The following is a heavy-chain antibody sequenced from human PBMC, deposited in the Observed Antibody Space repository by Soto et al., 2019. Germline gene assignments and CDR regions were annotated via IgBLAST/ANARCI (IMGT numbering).Heavy chain of an antibody. CDR3: AKDTYYHDSSGYYVFDY. CDR1: GFTFSSYW. V-gene: IGHV3-74*01. D-gene: IGHD3-22*01. Sequence: GGSLRLSCAASGFTFSSYWMHWVRQAPGKGLEWVSRINSDGSNTNYADSVKGRFTISRDNAKNMVYLQMNSLRAEDTAVYYCAKDTYYHDSSGYYVFDYWGQGTLVTVSS. J-gene: IGHJ4*02. CDR2: INSDGSNT.